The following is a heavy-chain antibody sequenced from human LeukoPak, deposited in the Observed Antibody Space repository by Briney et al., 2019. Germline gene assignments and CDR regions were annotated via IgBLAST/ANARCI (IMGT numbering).Heavy chain of an antibody. Sequence: PSETLSLTCTVSGYSISSGYHWAWIRQPPGKGLEWIGSIYHSGSTYYNPSLKSRVTISVDTSKNQFSLKLRSVTAADTAVYYCARVVQSTDSSGFYLPEYFQHWGQGTLVTVSS. D-gene: IGHD3-22*01. J-gene: IGHJ1*01. CDR1: GYSISSGYH. V-gene: IGHV4-38-2*02. CDR2: IYHSGST. CDR3: ARVVQSTDSSGFYLPEYFQH.